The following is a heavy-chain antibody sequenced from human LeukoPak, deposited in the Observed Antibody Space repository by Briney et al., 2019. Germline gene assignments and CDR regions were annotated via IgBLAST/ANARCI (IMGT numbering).Heavy chain of an antibody. CDR3: AKDGARGGDFWSGYYFDY. CDR1: GLTFSTYS. Sequence: GGSLRLSCAASGLTFSTYSMNWVRQAPGKGLGWVSYISGSSSTIYYADSVKGRYIISRDNAKNSLYLQMNSLRAEDTAVYYCAKDGARGGDFWSGYYFDYWGQGTLVTVSS. V-gene: IGHV3-48*04. CDR2: ISGSSSTI. D-gene: IGHD3-3*01. J-gene: IGHJ4*02.